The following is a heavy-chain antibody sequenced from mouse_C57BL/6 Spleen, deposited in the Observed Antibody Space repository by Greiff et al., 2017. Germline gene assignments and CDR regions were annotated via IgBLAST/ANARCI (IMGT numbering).Heavy chain of an antibody. Sequence: VQLQQSGAELVKPGASVKISCKASGYAFSSYWMNWVKQRPGKGLEWIGQIYPGDGDTNYNGKFKGKATLTADKSSSTAYMQLSSLTSEDSAVYFCARTSLYDYDRYFDVWGTGTTVTVSS. CDR2: IYPGDGDT. CDR1: GYAFSSYW. D-gene: IGHD2-4*01. V-gene: IGHV1-80*01. CDR3: ARTSLYDYDRYFDV. J-gene: IGHJ1*03.